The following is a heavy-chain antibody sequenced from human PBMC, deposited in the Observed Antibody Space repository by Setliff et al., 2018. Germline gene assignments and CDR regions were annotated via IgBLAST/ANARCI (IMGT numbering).Heavy chain of an antibody. CDR1: GYTFTSYY. J-gene: IGHJ6*02. CDR2: ISGYDGNT. V-gene: IGHV1-18*04. Sequence: ASVKVSCKASGYTFTSYYMHWVRQAPGQGLEWMGWISGYDGNTNYAQKVQGRVTMTTDTSTGTIYMELRSLRADDTAVYYCSRFGLYYEAVYGGGDYYYYGMDVWGQGTTVTVSS. D-gene: IGHD3-16*01. CDR3: SRFGLYYEAVYGGGDYYYYGMDV.